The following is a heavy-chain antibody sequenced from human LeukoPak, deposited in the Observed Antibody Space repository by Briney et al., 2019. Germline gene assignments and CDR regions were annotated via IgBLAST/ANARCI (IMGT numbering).Heavy chain of an antibody. CDR3: ARLYMDYGGSTGAYYYYYMDV. CDR2: IYHSGST. Sequence: KPSETLSLTCAVSGGSISSSNWWSWVRQPPGKGLEWIGEIYHSGSTNYNPSLKSRVTISVDKSKNQFSLKLSSVTAADTAVYYCARLYMDYGGSTGAYYYYYMDVWGKGTTVTVSS. D-gene: IGHD4-23*01. CDR1: GGSISSSNW. J-gene: IGHJ6*03. V-gene: IGHV4-4*02.